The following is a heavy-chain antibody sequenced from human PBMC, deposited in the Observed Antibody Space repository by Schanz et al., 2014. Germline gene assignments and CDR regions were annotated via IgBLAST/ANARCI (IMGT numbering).Heavy chain of an antibody. CDR1: GGFISSINW. CDR3: ARDERDLPRSLFVF. V-gene: IGHV4-4*02. Sequence: QVQLQESGPGLVKPSGTLSLTCAVSGGFISSINWWSWVRQSPGTGLEWIGEINNSGSTNYNPSLKSRVPIPLDKAKSQFSLPLNAVTAADTAVYYCARDERDLPRSLFVFWGQGTLVTVSS. J-gene: IGHJ4*02. CDR2: INNSGST. D-gene: IGHD2-2*01.